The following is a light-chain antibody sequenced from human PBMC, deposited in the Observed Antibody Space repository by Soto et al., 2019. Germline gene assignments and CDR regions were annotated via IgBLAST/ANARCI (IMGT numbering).Light chain of an antibody. CDR2: GAS. V-gene: IGKV3-20*01. J-gene: IGKJ3*01. CDR1: QSVSSSY. CDR3: QQYGSSLFT. Sequence: EIVLTQSPGTLSLSPGERATLSCRASQSVSSSYLAWYQQKPGQAPRHFIYGASSRATGIPDRFSGSGSGTDFTLTISRLEPEDFAVYYCQQYGSSLFTFGPGTKVDIK.